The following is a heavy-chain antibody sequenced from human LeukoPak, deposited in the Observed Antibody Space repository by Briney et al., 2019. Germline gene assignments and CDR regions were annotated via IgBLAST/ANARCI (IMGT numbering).Heavy chain of an antibody. CDR3: ARRRVLRYFDCFDY. J-gene: IGHJ4*02. CDR2: INHSGST. D-gene: IGHD3-9*01. CDR1: GGSFSGYY. Sequence: SETLSLTCAVYGGSFSGYYWSWIRQPPGKGLEWIGEINHSGSTNYNPSLKSRVTISVDTSKNQFSLKLSSVTAADTAVYYCARRRVLRYFDCFDYWGQGTLVTVSS. V-gene: IGHV4-34*01.